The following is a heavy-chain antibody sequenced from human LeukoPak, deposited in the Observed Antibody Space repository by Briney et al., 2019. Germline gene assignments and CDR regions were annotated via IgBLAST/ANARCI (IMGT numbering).Heavy chain of an antibody. V-gene: IGHV3-30*18. CDR2: ISYDGSNK. J-gene: IGHJ4*02. D-gene: IGHD2-15*01. Sequence: GGSPRLSCAASGFTFSSYGMHGVRQAPGKGLEWVAVISYDGSNKYYADSVKGRFTISRDNSKNTLYLQMNSLRAEDTAVYYCANLVVAAISYWGQGTLATVSS. CDR3: ANLVVAAISY. CDR1: GFTFSSYG.